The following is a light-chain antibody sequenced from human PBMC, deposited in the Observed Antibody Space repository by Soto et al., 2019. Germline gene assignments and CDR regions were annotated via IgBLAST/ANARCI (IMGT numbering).Light chain of an antibody. J-gene: IGLJ1*01. CDR3: LLSYNGPYV. Sequence: QAVVTQEPSLPVSPGGTVTLTCGSSTGAVTNGHYPSWFQQKPRQAPRTLIYDTTNRHSWTPARFSGSLLGGKAALTLSGAQPEDEAEYYCLLSYNGPYVFGTGTKVTVL. CDR2: DTT. CDR1: TGAVTNGHY. V-gene: IGLV7-46*01.